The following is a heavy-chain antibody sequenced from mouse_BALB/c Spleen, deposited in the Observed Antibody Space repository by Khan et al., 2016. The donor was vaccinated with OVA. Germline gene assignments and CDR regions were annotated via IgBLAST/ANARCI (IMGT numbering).Heavy chain of an antibody. CDR3: ARGGAAYYRNDGGAMDY. CDR1: GYTFTTAG. Sequence: QIQLVQSGPELKKPGETVRISCKASGYTFTTAGMQWVQKMPGKGLKWIGWINTHSGVPKSAEDFKGRFAFSLETSASTVYLQITNLKNEDTATXFCARGGAAYYRNDGGAMDYWGQGTSVTVAS. V-gene: IGHV9-4*02. D-gene: IGHD2-14*01. J-gene: IGHJ4*01. CDR2: INTHSGVP.